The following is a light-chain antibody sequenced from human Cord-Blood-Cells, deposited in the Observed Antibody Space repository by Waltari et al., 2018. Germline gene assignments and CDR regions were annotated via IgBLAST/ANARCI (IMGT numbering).Light chain of an antibody. CDR2: EVS. V-gene: IGLV2-8*01. CDR1: SSDVGGYNY. CDR3: SSYAGSNNYV. Sequence: QSALTQPPSASGSPGQPVPISCTGTSSDVGGYNYVSWYQQHPGKAPKLMIYEVSKRPSGVPDRFSGSKSGNTASLTVSGLQAEDEADYYCSSYAGSNNYVFGTGTKVTVL. J-gene: IGLJ1*01.